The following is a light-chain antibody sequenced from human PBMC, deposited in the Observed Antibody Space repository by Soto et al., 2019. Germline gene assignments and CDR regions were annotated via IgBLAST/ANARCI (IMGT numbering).Light chain of an antibody. CDR3: QQTFSHLLS. CDR1: ESISDY. CDR2: SAS. Sequence: IQLTQSPSSLSASVGDRVTIVCRASESISDYLNWYQLKSGEAPKVLIYSASTLRGGVTSRFSGTGSGTEFTLTISSLQPEDVATYYCQQTFSHLLSFGGGTTVEIK. V-gene: IGKV1-39*01. J-gene: IGKJ4*01.